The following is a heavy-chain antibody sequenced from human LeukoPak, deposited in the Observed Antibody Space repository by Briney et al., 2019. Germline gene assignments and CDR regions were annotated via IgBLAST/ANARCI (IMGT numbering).Heavy chain of an antibody. Sequence: ASVKVSCQISGYTFTSYAISWMRQAPGQGLEWMGWISVRKGNTNYTQKLQDRVTMTTDTSTSTAYMELRSLTSDDTAVYYCARGNDHGDCWIDYWGQGTLVTVSS. CDR2: ISVRKGNT. J-gene: IGHJ4*02. D-gene: IGHD4-17*01. CDR3: ARGNDHGDCWIDY. V-gene: IGHV1-18*01. CDR1: GYTFTSYA.